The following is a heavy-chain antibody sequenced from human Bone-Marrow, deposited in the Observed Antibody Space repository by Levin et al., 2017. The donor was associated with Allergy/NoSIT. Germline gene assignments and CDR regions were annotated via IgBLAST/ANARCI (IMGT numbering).Heavy chain of an antibody. CDR2: IWYDGSNE. V-gene: IGHV3-33*01. Sequence: GGSLRLSCATSGFTFTTYAIHWVRQAPGKGLEWVAVIWYDGSNEYYADSVRGRFTISRDNSKNTLYLQMNSLRAEDSAVYYCARDSVPVEGPEPDENNQPSLIRDGWGQGTTVSVAS. J-gene: IGHJ6*02. CDR3: ARDSVPVEGPEPDENNQPSLIRDG. CDR1: GFTFTTYA. D-gene: IGHD1-14*01.